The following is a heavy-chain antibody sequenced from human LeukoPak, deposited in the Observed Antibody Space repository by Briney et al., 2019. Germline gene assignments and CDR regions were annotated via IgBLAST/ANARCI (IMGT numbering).Heavy chain of an antibody. CDR1: GFTFSTYW. CDR3: RVWFGNSAGSDM. Sequence: GGSLRLSCAASGFTFSTYWMHWVRQVPGKGLVWVSRIKSDGSITTYADSVEGRFTISRDNAKNTVYLQMISLRAEDTAMYYCRVWFGNSAGSDMWGQGTMVTVSS. D-gene: IGHD3-10*01. CDR2: IKSDGSIT. J-gene: IGHJ3*02. V-gene: IGHV3-74*01.